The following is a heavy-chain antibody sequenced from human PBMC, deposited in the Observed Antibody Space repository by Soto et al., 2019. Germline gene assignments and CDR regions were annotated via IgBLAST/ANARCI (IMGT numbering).Heavy chain of an antibody. CDR1: GGSVSSGSYY. V-gene: IGHV4-61*01. Sequence: ASETLSLTCTVSGGSVSSGSYYWSWIRQPPGKGLEWIGYIYYSGSTNYNPSLKSRVTISVDTSKNQFSLKLSSVTAADTAVYYCARDGDPSYSSSWYPVPDNWFDPWGQGTLVTVSS. CDR2: IYYSGST. D-gene: IGHD6-13*01. CDR3: ARDGDPSYSSSWYPVPDNWFDP. J-gene: IGHJ5*02.